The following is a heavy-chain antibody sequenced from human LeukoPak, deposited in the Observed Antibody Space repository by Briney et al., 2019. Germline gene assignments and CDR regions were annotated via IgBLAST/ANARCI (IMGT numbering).Heavy chain of an antibody. V-gene: IGHV4-4*07. D-gene: IGHD3-10*01. Sequence: SETLSLTCTVSDGSINTYYWSWIRQPAGKGLEWIGHIYTSGSTNYNPSLKSRVTMSLDTSKNQFSLKLSSATAADTAVYYCARDKYYGSGNYGKYNWFDPRGQGALVTVSS. CDR3: ARDKYYGSGNYGKYNWFDP. J-gene: IGHJ5*02. CDR2: IYTSGST. CDR1: DGSINTYY.